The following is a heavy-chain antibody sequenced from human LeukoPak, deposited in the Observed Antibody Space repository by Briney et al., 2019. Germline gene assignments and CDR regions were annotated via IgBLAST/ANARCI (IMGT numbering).Heavy chain of an antibody. D-gene: IGHD2-2*01. CDR2: IYHSGST. CDR3: VLYCSSTSCEGLFDY. V-gene: IGHV4-30-2*01. J-gene: IGHJ4*02. CDR1: GGSISSGGYY. Sequence: PSETLSLTCTVSGGSISSGGYYWSWIRQPPGKGLEWIGYIYHSGSTYYNPSLKSRVTISVDRSKNQFSLKLSSVTAADTAVYYCVLYCSSTSCEGLFDYWGQGTLVTVSS.